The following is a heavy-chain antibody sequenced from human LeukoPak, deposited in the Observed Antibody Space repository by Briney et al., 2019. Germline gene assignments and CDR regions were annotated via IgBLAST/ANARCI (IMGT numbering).Heavy chain of an antibody. CDR1: GGSISSGGYY. CDR2: IYYSGST. D-gene: IGHD2-15*01. CDR3: ARVLCSGGSCYLGLFDY. V-gene: IGHV4-31*03. J-gene: IGHJ4*02. Sequence: TLSLTCTVSGGSISSGGYYWSWIRQHPGKGLEWIGYIYYSGSTYYNPSLKSRVTISVDTSKNQFSLKLSSVTAADTAVYYCARVLCSGGSCYLGLFDYWGQGTLVTVSS.